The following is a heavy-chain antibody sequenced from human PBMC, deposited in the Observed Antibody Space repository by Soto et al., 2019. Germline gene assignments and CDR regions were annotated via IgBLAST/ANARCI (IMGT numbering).Heavy chain of an antibody. CDR3: ARGEQWLVEGDSYYYYGMDV. CDR1: GFTFSSYA. J-gene: IGHJ6*02. Sequence: GGSLRLSCAASGFTFSSYAMHWVRQAPGKGLEWVAVISYDGSNKYYADSVKGRFTISRDNSKNTLYLEMNSLRAEDTAVYYCARGEQWLVEGDSYYYYGMDVWGQGTTVTVSS. D-gene: IGHD6-19*01. V-gene: IGHV3-30-3*01. CDR2: ISYDGSNK.